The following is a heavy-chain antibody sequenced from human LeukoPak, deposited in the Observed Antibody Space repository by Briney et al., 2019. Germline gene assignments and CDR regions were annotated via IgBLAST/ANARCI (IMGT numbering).Heavy chain of an antibody. V-gene: IGHV4-34*01. CDR2: INHNGST. D-gene: IGHD3-22*01. CDR3: ARGHGAGYDSSGYYFY. Sequence: SETLSLTCAVYGGSFSSYYWHWIRQPPGKGLEWVWEINHNGSTNYNPSLKSRVTISVDTSKNQCSLYLSSVTAADTAVYYCARGHGAGYDSSGYYFYWGQGTLVTVSS. CDR1: GGSFSSYY. J-gene: IGHJ4*02.